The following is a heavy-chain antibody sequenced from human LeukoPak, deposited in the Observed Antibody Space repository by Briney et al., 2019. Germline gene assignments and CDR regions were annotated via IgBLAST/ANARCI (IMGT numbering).Heavy chain of an antibody. J-gene: IGHJ4*02. CDR1: GFDVNDNF. CDR3: VRRHDY. Sequence: GGSLRLTCVASGFDVNDNFMIWVRQAPGQGLEWISIIYASGGAYHAESVKGRFSAFRDTSKNTIFLQMNNLRAGDTAMYYCVRRHDYWGQGTLVTVSS. V-gene: IGHV3-53*01. CDR2: IYASGGA.